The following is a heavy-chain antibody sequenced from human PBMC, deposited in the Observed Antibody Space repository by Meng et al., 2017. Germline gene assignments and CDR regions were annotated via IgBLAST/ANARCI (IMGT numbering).Heavy chain of an antibody. CDR2: IYYSGST. D-gene: IGHD1-26*01. CDR1: GGSVSSGSYY. V-gene: IGHV4-61*01. CDR3: AREAGSLEAFDI. J-gene: IGHJ3*02. Sequence: SETLSLTCTVSGGSVSSGSYYWSWIRQPPGKGLEWIGYIYYSGSTNYNPSLKSRVTISVDTSKNQFSLKLSSVTAADTAVYYCAREAGSLEAFDIWGQGTMVTVSS.